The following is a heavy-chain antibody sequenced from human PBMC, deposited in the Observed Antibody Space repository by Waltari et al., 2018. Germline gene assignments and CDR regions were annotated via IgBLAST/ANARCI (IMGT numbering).Heavy chain of an antibody. Sequence: QVQLVQSGAEVKKPGSSVKVSCKASGGTFSSYAISWVRQAPGPGLEWMGRIIPIFGTANYAQKFQGRVTITADKSTSTAYMELSSLRSEDTAVYYCARHNLAAAGNYYYYGMDVWGQGTTVTVSS. CDR3: ARHNLAAAGNYYYYGMDV. V-gene: IGHV1-69*08. CDR1: GGTFSSYA. CDR2: IIPIFGTA. J-gene: IGHJ6*02. D-gene: IGHD6-13*01.